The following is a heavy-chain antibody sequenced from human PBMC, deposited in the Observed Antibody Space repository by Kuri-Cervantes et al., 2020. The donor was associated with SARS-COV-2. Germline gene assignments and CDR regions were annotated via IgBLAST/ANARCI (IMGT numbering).Heavy chain of an antibody. D-gene: IGHD3-22*01. Sequence: SVKVSCKASGGTFSSYAISWVRQAPGQGLEWMGGIIPIFGTANYAQKFQGRVTITADKSTSTAYIELSSLRSEDTAVYYCARARSSGYYYKGRAFDIWGQGTMVTVSS. CDR2: IIPIFGTA. J-gene: IGHJ3*02. CDR3: ARARSSGYYYKGRAFDI. V-gene: IGHV1-69*06. CDR1: GGTFSSYA.